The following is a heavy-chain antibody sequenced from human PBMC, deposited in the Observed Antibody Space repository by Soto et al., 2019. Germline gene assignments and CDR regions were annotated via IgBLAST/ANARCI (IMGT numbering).Heavy chain of an antibody. J-gene: IGHJ5*02. D-gene: IGHD6-13*01. V-gene: IGHV1-2*02. Sequence: ASVKVSCKASGYSLSGYYLHWVRQAPGQGPEWMGWINPNSGGTKYVQKFQGRVTMTRETSISTVYLELSRLRSDDPAVYYCARGWGIAAPGPNWFDPWGQGTLVTVSS. CDR2: INPNSGGT. CDR1: GYSLSGYY. CDR3: ARGWGIAAPGPNWFDP.